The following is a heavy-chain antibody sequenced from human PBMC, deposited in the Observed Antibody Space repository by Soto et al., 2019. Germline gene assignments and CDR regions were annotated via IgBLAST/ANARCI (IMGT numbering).Heavy chain of an antibody. D-gene: IGHD2-15*01. CDR3: ARYPLHCSGGNCYNFYYGLDV. V-gene: IGHV4-59*01. CDR2: IHYSGSV. CDR1: GGSINNYY. Sequence: PSETLSLTCTVSGGSINNYYWSWIRQPPGKGLEWIGYIHYSGSVNYNPSLKSRVTISVDTSKNQFSLELRSVTAADTAMYYCARYPLHCSGGNCYNFYYGLDVWGQGTTVTVSS. J-gene: IGHJ6*02.